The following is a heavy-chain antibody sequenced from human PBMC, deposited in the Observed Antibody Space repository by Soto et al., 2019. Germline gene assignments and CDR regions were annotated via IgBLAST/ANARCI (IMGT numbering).Heavy chain of an antibody. D-gene: IGHD3-3*01. Sequence: VASVKVSCKASGYTFTGYYMHWVRQATGQGLEWMGWMNPNSGNTGYAQKFQGRVTMTRNTSISTAYMELSSLRSEDTAVYYCARTLGLWCGCFFLFVRQQHYGKDVRGPGTTVTVSS. V-gene: IGHV1-8*02. CDR1: GYTFTGYY. J-gene: IGHJ6*02. CDR2: MNPNSGNT. CDR3: ARTLGLWCGCFFLFVRQQHYGKDV.